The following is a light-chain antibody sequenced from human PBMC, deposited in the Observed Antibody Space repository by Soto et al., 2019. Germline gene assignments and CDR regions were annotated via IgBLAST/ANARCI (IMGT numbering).Light chain of an antibody. V-gene: IGKV1-39*01. CDR3: QQCYSSPRT. J-gene: IGKJ1*01. Sequence: DIQMTQSPSTLSAGVGYRATITCRASQRISTYLNWYQQKPGKAPTLLIYAASSLQSGVPSRFSGGGSGTDFTLTINTLQAEDFATYFCQQCYSSPRTFGQGTKVEIK. CDR2: AAS. CDR1: QRISTY.